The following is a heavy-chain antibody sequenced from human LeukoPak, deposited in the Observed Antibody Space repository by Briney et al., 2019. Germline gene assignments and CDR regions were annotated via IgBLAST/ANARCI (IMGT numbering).Heavy chain of an antibody. CDR2: ISSSSSYI. V-gene: IGHV3-21*01. Sequence: TGGSLRLSCAASGFTFSSYSMNWVRQAPGKGLEWVSSISSSSSYIYYGDSVKGRFTISRDNAKNSLYLQMNSLRAEDTAVYYCARDFVSSGWWLDYWGQGTLVTVSS. J-gene: IGHJ4*02. CDR3: ARDFVSSGWWLDY. CDR1: GFTFSSYS. D-gene: IGHD6-19*01.